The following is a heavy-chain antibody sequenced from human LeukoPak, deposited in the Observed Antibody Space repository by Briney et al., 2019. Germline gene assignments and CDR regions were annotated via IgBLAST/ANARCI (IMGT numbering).Heavy chain of an antibody. CDR3: ARVGGSGNWFDP. V-gene: IGHV1-46*01. Sequence: ALVKVSCKASGYTFTNYFMHWVRQAPGQGLEWMGIINPRGGSTGYAQKFQGRITMTTDMSTRTVYMELSSLESEDTAVYYCARVGGSGNWFDPWGQGTLVTVSS. D-gene: IGHD2-15*01. CDR2: INPRGGST. J-gene: IGHJ5*02. CDR1: GYTFTNYF.